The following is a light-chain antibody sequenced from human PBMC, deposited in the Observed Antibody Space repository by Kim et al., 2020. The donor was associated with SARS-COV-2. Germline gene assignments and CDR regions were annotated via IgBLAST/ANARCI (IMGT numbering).Light chain of an antibody. J-gene: IGLJ3*02. CDR3: NSRDSSGNHLV. V-gene: IGLV3-19*01. CDR2: GKN. CDR1: SLRSYY. Sequence: ALGQTVRITCQGDSLRSYYASWYQQKPGQATVLVIYGKNNRPSGIPDRFSCSSSGNTASLTITGAQAEDEADYYCNSRDSSGNHLVFGGGTQLTVL.